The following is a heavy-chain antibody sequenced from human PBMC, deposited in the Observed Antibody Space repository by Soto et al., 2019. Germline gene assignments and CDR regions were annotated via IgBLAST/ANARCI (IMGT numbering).Heavy chain of an antibody. J-gene: IGHJ3*02. CDR1: GGSISGYY. Sequence: QVQLQESGPGLVKPSETLSLTCTVSGGSISGYYWSWIRQPPGKGLEWIGYIYYSGSTNYNPSLMSRVTISVDTSKNHFSLKLSSVTAADTAVYYCARDDLGYCSGGSCPTIWGQGTMVTVSS. CDR2: IYYSGST. CDR3: ARDDLGYCSGGSCPTI. V-gene: IGHV4-59*01. D-gene: IGHD2-15*01.